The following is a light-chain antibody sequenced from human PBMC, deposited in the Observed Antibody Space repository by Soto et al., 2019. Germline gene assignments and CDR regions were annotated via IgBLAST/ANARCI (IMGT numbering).Light chain of an antibody. V-gene: IGKV1-39*01. CDR3: QQYDHYPIT. CDR1: QSISNH. Sequence: DIQMTQSPSSLSASVEDRVIITCRASQSISNHLNWYQQKPGKAPKLLIFAASSLQSGVPSRFSGSGSGTDFTLTISSLQPDDLASYYCQQYDHYPITFGQGTRLEIK. CDR2: AAS. J-gene: IGKJ5*01.